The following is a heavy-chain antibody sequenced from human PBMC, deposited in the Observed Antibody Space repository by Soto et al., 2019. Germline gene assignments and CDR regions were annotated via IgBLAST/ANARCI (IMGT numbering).Heavy chain of an antibody. D-gene: IGHD3-3*01. V-gene: IGHV3-23*01. CDR3: AKDSKKNDFWSGYYTFNWFDP. J-gene: IGHJ5*02. Sequence: EVQLLESGGGLVQPGGSLRLSCAASAFTFSSYAMSWVRQAPGKGLEWVSAISGSGGSTYYADSVKGRFTISRDNSKNTLYLQMNSLRAEDTAVYYCAKDSKKNDFWSGYYTFNWFDPWGQGTLVTVSS. CDR2: ISGSGGST. CDR1: AFTFSSYA.